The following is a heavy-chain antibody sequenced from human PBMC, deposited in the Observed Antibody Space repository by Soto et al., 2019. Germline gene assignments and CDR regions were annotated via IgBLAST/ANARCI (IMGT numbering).Heavy chain of an antibody. CDR3: ARGGTFWSGYGSQGSANYYYYYGMDV. CDR2: FSNSGTIK. D-gene: IGHD3-3*01. Sequence: PGGSLRLSCAASGFTFSDYYMSWVRQAPGKGLEWVSYFSNSGTIKYYADSVKGRFTISRDDAKNSLYLQMNSLRAEDTAVYYCARGGTFWSGYGSQGSANYYYYYGMDVWGQGTTVTVSS. J-gene: IGHJ6*02. CDR1: GFTFSDYY. V-gene: IGHV3-11*01.